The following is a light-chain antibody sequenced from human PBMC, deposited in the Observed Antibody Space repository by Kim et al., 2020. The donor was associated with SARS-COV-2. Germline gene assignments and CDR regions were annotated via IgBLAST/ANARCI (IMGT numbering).Light chain of an antibody. CDR2: ANT. V-gene: IGLV1-40*01. CDR3: QSYDSSHWV. J-gene: IGLJ3*02. CDR1: SPTIGAGSD. Sequence: PGVRITLSGTSSSPTIGAGSDVHWYQQLPATAPKLLFYANTKRPSGVPARFSGSKSGTSASLAITGLQAEDEADYYCQSYDSSHWVFGGGTYLTVL.